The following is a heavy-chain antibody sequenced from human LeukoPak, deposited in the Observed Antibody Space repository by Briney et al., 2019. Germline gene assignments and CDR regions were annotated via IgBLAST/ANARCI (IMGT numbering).Heavy chain of an antibody. V-gene: IGHV4-34*01. Sequence: PSETLSLTCGVSGGSFSGYYWSWIRQPPGKGLEWFGEINHSGNTNYNPSLKSRVTISVDSSKNQFSLKLTSVTAADTAVYYCARACGVGNRYGAVDYWGQGTLVTVSS. CDR2: INHSGNT. J-gene: IGHJ4*02. D-gene: IGHD2-15*01. CDR3: ARACGVGNRYGAVDY. CDR1: GGSFSGYY.